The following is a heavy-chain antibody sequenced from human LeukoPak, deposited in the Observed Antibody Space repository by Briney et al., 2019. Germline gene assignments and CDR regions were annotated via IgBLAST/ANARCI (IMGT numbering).Heavy chain of an antibody. D-gene: IGHD6-6*01. V-gene: IGHV3-30*18. J-gene: IGHJ3*02. CDR2: ISYDGSNK. CDR1: GFTFSSYG. Sequence: PGRSLRLSCAASGFTFSSYGMHWVRQAPGKGLEWVAVISYDGSNKYYADSVKGRFTISRDNSKNTLYLQMNSLRAEDTAVYYCAKSSGSSTNWGAFDIWGQGTMVTVSS. CDR3: AKSSGSSTNWGAFDI.